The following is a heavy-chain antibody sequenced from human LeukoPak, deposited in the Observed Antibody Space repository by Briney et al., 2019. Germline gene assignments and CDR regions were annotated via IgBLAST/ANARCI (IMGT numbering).Heavy chain of an antibody. CDR1: GFTFSSYA. D-gene: IGHD6-19*01. CDR3: ARGGEQWPKVFLDY. V-gene: IGHV3-30*04. CDR2: ISYDGSNK. J-gene: IGHJ4*02. Sequence: GRSLRLSCAASGFTFSSYAMHWVRQAPGKGLEWVAVISYDGSNKYYADSVKGRFTISRDNSKNTLHLQMNSLRAEDTAVYYCARGGEQWPKVFLDYWGQGTLVTVSS.